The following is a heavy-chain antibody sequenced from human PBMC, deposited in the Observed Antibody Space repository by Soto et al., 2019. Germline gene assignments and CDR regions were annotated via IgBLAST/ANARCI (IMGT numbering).Heavy chain of an antibody. CDR2: VSSDGNSK. D-gene: IGHD6-19*01. V-gene: IGHV3-30*03. CDR1: GFIFSGYV. CDR3: ARADESSGHAGTFHH. J-gene: IGHJ1*01. Sequence: QVLLVESGGDVVQPGRSLRISCVASGFIFSGYVMHWVRLAPGKGLEWVAGVSSDGNSKHYPDSVKGRFTISRDNSKNTLFLEMDSLSVEDTAVYYCARADESSGHAGTFHHWGQGTLVTVSA.